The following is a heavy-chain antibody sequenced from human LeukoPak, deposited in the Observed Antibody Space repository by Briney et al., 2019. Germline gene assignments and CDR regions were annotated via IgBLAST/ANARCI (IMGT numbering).Heavy chain of an antibody. J-gene: IGHJ4*02. V-gene: IGHV4-39*01. CDR3: ARHYIGYCSSTSCYGSYYFDY. D-gene: IGHD2-2*01. CDR1: GGSISSSSYY. CDR2: IYYSGGT. Sequence: PSETLSLTCTVSGGSISSSSYYWGWIRQPPGKGLEWIGSIYYSGGTYYNPSLKSRVTISVDTSKNQFSLKLGSVTAADTAVYYCARHYIGYCSSTSCYGSYYFDYRGQGTLVTVSS.